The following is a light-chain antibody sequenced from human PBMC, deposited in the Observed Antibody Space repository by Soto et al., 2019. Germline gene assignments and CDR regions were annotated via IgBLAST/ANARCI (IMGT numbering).Light chain of an antibody. CDR1: SSDVGGYNY. Sequence: QSVLTQPPSASGSPGQSVTISCTGTSSDVGGYNYVSWYQQHPGKAPKLMIYEVSKRPSRVPDRFSGSKSGNTASLTVSGIQSEDEADYYCSSYAGSNNLRVFGTGTKLAVL. CDR2: EVS. J-gene: IGLJ1*01. V-gene: IGLV2-8*01. CDR3: SSYAGSNNLRV.